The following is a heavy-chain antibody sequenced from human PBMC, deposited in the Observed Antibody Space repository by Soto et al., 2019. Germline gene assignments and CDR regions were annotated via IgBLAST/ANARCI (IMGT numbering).Heavy chain of an antibody. CDR3: ARELPPPYYYYGMDV. D-gene: IGHD1-26*01. V-gene: IGHV1-18*01. J-gene: IGHJ6*02. CDR1: GYTFSMSG. Sequence: QVQLVQSGAEVKKPGASVKVSCKSSGYTFSMSGISWVRQAPGQGLEWMGWISGYNGKTNYEQKFQDRVTMTTDTSTNMAFMERRSLMSDETAVYYCARELPPPYYYYGMDVWGQGTTVTVSS. CDR2: ISGYNGKT.